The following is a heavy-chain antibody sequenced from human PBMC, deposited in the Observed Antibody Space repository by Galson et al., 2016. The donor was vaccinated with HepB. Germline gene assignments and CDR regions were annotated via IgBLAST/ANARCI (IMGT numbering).Heavy chain of an antibody. J-gene: IGHJ3*02. CDR1: GYTVTSQA. D-gene: IGHD3-10*01. CDR2: INAGNGNT. CDR3: SRWDLVHAFDI. V-gene: IGHV1-3*01. Sequence: SVKASCKASGYTVTSQAMHWVRQAPGQRLEWMGWINAGNGNTKYSQKFQGRVTFTRDTSANTAYMELSSLRSEDTALYYCSRWDLVHAFDIWGQGTMVTVSS.